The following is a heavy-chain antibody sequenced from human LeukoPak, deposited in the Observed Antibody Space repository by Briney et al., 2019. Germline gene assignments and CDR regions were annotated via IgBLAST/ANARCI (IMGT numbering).Heavy chain of an antibody. CDR1: GGSFSGYY. CDR2: IYHSGSS. V-gene: IGHV4-34*01. Sequence: SETLSLTCAVYGGSFSGYYWSWIRQPPGKGLEWIGEIYHSGSSNYNPSLKSRVTISVDTSKNQFSLKLGSVTAADTAVYYCARLGGYCSDSSCYWLDYWGQGTLVTVSA. CDR3: ARLGGYCSDSSCYWLDY. D-gene: IGHD2-15*01. J-gene: IGHJ4*02.